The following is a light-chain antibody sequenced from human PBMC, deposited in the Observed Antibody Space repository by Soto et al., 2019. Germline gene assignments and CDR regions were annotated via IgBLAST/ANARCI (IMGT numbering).Light chain of an antibody. CDR1: SANIGGNY. CDR2: RNN. CDR3: ATWDASLSGNIR. V-gene: IGLV1-47*01. J-gene: IGLJ7*01. Sequence: QSVLTPPPSTSGTPGQRVTIPCFGSSANIGGNYVFWYKHLPGTAPKLLIYRNNQRPSGVPDRFSGSKSGTSASLDISGLRAEDEADYDCATWDASLSGNIRFGGGTQLTVL.